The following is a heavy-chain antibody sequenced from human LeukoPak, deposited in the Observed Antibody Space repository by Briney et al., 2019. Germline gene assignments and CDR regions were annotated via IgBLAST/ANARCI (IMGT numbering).Heavy chain of an antibody. CDR1: GLTFSIYA. D-gene: IGHD5-12*01. CDR3: ATMNIVATGYFDH. CDR2: ITGSGDDT. J-gene: IGHJ4*02. Sequence: GGSLRLSCAASGLTFSIYAITWVRQAPGKRLEWVSGITGSGDDTDYADSVKGRFTISRDNSKNTAYLQMNRLRADDTALYYCATMNIVATGYFDHWGRGNLVTVSS. V-gene: IGHV3-23*01.